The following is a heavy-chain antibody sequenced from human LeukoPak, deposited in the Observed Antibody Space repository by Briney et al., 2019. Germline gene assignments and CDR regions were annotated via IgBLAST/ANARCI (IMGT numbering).Heavy chain of an antibody. J-gene: IGHJ4*02. D-gene: IGHD2-2*01. CDR2: TSYDGSDT. CDR1: GFMFSVYS. Sequence: GGSLRLSCAASGFMFSVYSMHWVRQAPGKGLDWVALTSYDGSDTYYADSVKGRFTISRDNSKNTLYLQMNSLRAEDTAVYYCAKDLLVVPAVRYFDYWGQGTLVTVSS. V-gene: IGHV3-30*04. CDR3: AKDLLVVPAVRYFDY.